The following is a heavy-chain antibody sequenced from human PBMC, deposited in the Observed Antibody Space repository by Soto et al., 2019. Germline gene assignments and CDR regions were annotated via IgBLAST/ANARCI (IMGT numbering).Heavy chain of an antibody. CDR2: ISSDGSIT. D-gene: IGHD6-19*01. CDR3: ARVGVAGDFY. V-gene: IGHV3-74*01. CDR1: GFTFSSYW. Sequence: GGSLRLSCAASGFTFSSYWMHWVRQAPGKGLVWVSRISSDGSITSYADSVKGRFTISRDNAKNTLYLQMNSLRTEDTAVYYCARVGVAGDFYWGQGTLVTVSS. J-gene: IGHJ4*02.